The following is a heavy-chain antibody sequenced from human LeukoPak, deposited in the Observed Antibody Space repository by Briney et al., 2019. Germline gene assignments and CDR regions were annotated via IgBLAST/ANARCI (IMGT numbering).Heavy chain of an antibody. V-gene: IGHV4-59*01. CDR1: GGSISSYY. J-gene: IGHJ6*03. CDR3: ARWGYDFWSGYAYYYYYMDV. CDR2: IYYSGST. Sequence: SETLPLTCTVSGGSISSYYWSWIRQPPGKGLEWIGYIYYSGSTNYNPSLKSRVTISVDTSKNQFSLKLSSVTAADTAVYYCARWGYDFWSGYAYYYYYMDVWGKGTTVTVSS. D-gene: IGHD3-3*01.